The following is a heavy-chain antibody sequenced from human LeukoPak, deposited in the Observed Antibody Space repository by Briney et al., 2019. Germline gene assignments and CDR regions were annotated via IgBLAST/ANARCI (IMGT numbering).Heavy chain of an antibody. CDR2: MSPNSGNT. V-gene: IGHV1-8*01. Sequence: GASVKVSCKASGYTFTSYDINWVRQATGQGLEWMGWMSPNSGNTGYAQKFQGRVTMTRHTSISTAYMELSSLRSEDTAVYYCARGQKWQLLHYYYYYMDVWGKGTTVTVSS. D-gene: IGHD2-15*01. CDR3: ARGQKWQLLHYYYYYMDV. CDR1: GYTFTSYD. J-gene: IGHJ6*03.